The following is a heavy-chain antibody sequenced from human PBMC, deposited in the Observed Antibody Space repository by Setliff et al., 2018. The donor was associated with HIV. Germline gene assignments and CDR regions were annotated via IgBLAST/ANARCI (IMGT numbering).Heavy chain of an antibody. CDR3: AHNTFVAAAGGFDY. D-gene: IGHD6-13*01. V-gene: IGHV2-5*01. J-gene: IGHJ4*02. Sequence: SGPTLVNPTQTLTLTCTFSGFSLSTSEVGVGWIRRPPGKALEWLALLYWNDDKRYSPSLKSRLTITKDTSKNQVVLTMTNMDPVDTATYYCAHNTFVAAAGGFDYWGRGTLVTVSS. CDR1: GFSLSTSEVG. CDR2: LYWNDDK.